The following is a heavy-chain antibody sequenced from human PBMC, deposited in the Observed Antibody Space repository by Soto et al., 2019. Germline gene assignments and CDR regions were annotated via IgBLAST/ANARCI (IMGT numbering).Heavy chain of an antibody. D-gene: IGHD1-1*01. CDR3: ARAPNDWSMGAFDI. V-gene: IGHV1-18*01. CDR2: ISAYNGNT. CDR1: GYTFTSYG. Sequence: ASVKVSCKASGYTFTSYGISWVRQAPGQGLEWMGWISAYNGNTNYVQKLQGRVTMTTDTSTSTAYMELRSLRSDDTAVYYCARAPNDWSMGAFDIWGQGTMVTVSS. J-gene: IGHJ3*02.